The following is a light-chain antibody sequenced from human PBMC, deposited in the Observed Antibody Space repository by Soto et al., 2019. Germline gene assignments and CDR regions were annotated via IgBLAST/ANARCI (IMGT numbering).Light chain of an antibody. CDR3: QQSYTSPWT. Sequence: EIVLTQSPGTLSLSPGERATLSCRASQSVSSSFLAWYQQKPGQAPRLLIYAASSRATGIPDRFSGSGSGTDFTLTISRVEPEDFATYYCQQSYTSPWTFGQGTKVEIK. CDR2: AAS. V-gene: IGKV3-20*01. J-gene: IGKJ1*01. CDR1: QSVSSSF.